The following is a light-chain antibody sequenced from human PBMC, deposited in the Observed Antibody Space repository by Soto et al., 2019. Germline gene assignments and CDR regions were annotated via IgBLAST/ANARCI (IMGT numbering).Light chain of an antibody. CDR1: QSVSSY. J-gene: IGKJ1*01. CDR3: QQRSNWT. CDR2: DAS. V-gene: IGKV3-11*01. Sequence: EIVLTQSPATLSLSPGERATLSCRASQSVSSYLAWYQQKPGQAPRLLIYDASNRATGIPARFSGSGSGTDFTLTISSLEPEDFAVYYCQQRSNWTFGQGTEVEI.